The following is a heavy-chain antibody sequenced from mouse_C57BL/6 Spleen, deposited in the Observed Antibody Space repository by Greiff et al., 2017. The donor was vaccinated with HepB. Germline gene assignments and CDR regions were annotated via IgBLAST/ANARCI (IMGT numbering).Heavy chain of an antibody. J-gene: IGHJ4*01. D-gene: IGHD1-1*01. Sequence: EVQLQQSGPELVKPGASVKISCKASGYTFTDYYMNWVKQSHGKSLEWIGDINPNNGGTSYNQKFKGKATLTVDKSSSTAYMELRSLTSEDSAVYYCARGRYYGRGAMDYWGQGTSVTVSS. V-gene: IGHV1-26*01. CDR2: INPNNGGT. CDR3: ARGRYYGRGAMDY. CDR1: GYTFTDYY.